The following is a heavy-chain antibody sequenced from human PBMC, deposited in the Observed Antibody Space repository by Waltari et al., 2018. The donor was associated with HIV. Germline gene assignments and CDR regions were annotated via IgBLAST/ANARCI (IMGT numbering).Heavy chain of an antibody. Sequence: QVQLVQSGAEVKKPGASVKVSCKASGYTFTGYYMHWVRQAPGQGLEWMGWINPNSGGTHYAQQFQGRVTMTRDTSISTAYKELSRLRSDDTAVYYCARDIVLMVYADYYYGMDVWGQGTTVTVSS. J-gene: IGHJ6*02. CDR1: GYTFTGYY. D-gene: IGHD2-8*01. CDR3: ARDIVLMVYADYYYGMDV. CDR2: INPNSGGT. V-gene: IGHV1-2*02.